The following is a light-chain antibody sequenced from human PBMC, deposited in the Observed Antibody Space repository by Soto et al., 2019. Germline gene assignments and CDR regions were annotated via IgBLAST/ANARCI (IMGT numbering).Light chain of an antibody. CDR1: SSNIGAGHV. Sequence: QTVVTQPPSVSGAPGQRVTISCTGSSSNIGAGHVVHWYQQFPGRAPNLLIYGSTNRPSGVPDRFSGSKSGTSASLAITGLQAEDEAAYYCQSYDNGLSASVFGGGTQLTVL. V-gene: IGLV1-40*01. CDR3: QSYDNGLSASV. J-gene: IGLJ2*01. CDR2: GST.